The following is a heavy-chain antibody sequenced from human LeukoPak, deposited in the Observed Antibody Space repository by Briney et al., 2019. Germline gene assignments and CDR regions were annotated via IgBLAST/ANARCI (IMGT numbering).Heavy chain of an antibody. CDR3: ARGWPHYYGSGSSPHNWFDP. D-gene: IGHD3-10*01. CDR2: INHSGST. J-gene: IGHJ5*02. V-gene: IGHV4-34*01. CDR1: GGSFSGYY. Sequence: SETLSLTCAVYGGSFSGYYWSWIRQPPGKGLEWIGEINHSGSTNYNPSLKSRVTTSVDTSKNQFSLKLSSVTAADTAVYYCARGWPHYYGSGSSPHNWFDPWGQGTLVTVSS.